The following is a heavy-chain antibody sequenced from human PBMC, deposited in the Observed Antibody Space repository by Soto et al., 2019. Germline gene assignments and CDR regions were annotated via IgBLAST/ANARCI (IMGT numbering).Heavy chain of an antibody. CDR2: ISPYNGDT. Sequence: QVQLVQSGSERKQPRASVKVSCKASGYSFTTYGFKWVRQAPGKGLEWMGWISPYNGDTNHAHNFQGRVTLTTDTARSTDYMELMSLASDDTAVYYCARPPRAQMIVLEAATRFDNCGQGTLVTVSS. CDR1: GYSFTTYG. D-gene: IGHD2-15*01. CDR3: ARPPRAQMIVLEAATRFDN. V-gene: IGHV1-18*04. J-gene: IGHJ4*02.